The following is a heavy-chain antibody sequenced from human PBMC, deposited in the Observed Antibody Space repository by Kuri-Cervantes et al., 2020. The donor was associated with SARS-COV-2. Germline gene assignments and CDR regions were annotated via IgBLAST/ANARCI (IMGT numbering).Heavy chain of an antibody. D-gene: IGHD3-22*01. CDR2: IYSGGSST. J-gene: IGHJ4*02. V-gene: IGHV3-23*03. CDR3: AKGGSSGYYPFDY. Sequence: GESLKISCAASGFTFSSYAMSWVRQAPGKGLEWVSVIYSGGSSTCYADSVKGRFTISRDNSKNTLYLQMNSLRAEDTAVYYCAKGGSSGYYPFDYWGQGALVTVSS. CDR1: GFTFSSYA.